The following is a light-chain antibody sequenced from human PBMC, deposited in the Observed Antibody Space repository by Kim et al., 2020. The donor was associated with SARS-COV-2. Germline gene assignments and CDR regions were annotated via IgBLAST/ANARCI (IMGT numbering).Light chain of an antibody. CDR1: WCSIGKHH. Sequence: PSWCSIGKHHWQGYGQRPGSAPTTVIYGDDQRASGVPDRFSGSIDSSSNSASLTISGLKTEDEADYYCQSYDPRNVIFGGGTQLTVL. V-gene: IGLV6-57*03. CDR2: GDD. CDR3: QSYDPRNVI. J-gene: IGLJ2*01.